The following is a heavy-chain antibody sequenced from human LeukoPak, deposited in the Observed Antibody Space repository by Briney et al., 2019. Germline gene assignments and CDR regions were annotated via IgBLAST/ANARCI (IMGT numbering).Heavy chain of an antibody. J-gene: IGHJ4*02. V-gene: IGHV4-39*07. Sequence: PSETLSLTCTISGGSISSSSYHGGWIRQPPGKGLEWIGSIYYRGSTYYNPSLKSRVTISVDTSKNQFSLKLSSVTAADTAVYYCARAGRSGNYGYYFDYWGQGTLVTVSS. CDR1: GGSISSSSYH. CDR2: IYYRGST. D-gene: IGHD1-26*01. CDR3: ARAGRSGNYGYYFDY.